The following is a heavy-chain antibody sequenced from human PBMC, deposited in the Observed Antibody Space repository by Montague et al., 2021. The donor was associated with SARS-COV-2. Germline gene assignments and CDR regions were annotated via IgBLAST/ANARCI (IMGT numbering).Heavy chain of an antibody. Sequence: TRSLTCTVSGGSISSGSYYWSWIRQPAGKGLEWIGRIYTSGSTNYXPSLKSRVTISVDTSKNQFSLKLSSVTAADTAVYYCARVFPRWLQFDPYFDYWGQGTLVTVSS. CDR3: ARVFPRWLQFDPYFDY. V-gene: IGHV4-61*02. CDR1: GGSISSGSYY. D-gene: IGHD5-24*01. CDR2: IYTSGST. J-gene: IGHJ4*02.